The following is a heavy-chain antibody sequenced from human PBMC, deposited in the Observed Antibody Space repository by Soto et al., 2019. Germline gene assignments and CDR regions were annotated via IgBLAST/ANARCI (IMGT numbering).Heavy chain of an antibody. CDR3: GRFGAITMIVGGAGYYGMDV. Sequence: ASVKVSCKASGYTFTSYGISWVRQAPGQGLEWMGWISAYNGNTNYAQKLQGRVTMTTDTSTSTAYMELRSLRSDDTAVYYCGRFGAITMIVGGAGYYGMDVGGKGTTVPVSS. V-gene: IGHV1-18*01. CDR2: ISAYNGNT. D-gene: IGHD3-22*01. CDR1: GYTFTSYG. J-gene: IGHJ6*04.